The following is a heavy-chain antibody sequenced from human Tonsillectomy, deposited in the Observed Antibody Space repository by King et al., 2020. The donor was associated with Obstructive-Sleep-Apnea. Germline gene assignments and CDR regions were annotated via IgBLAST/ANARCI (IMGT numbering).Heavy chain of an antibody. J-gene: IGHJ5*02. CDR2: IIPIFGTA. Sequence: VQLVESGAEVKKPGSSVKVSCKASGGTFSSYAINWVRQAPGQGLEWMGGIIPIFGTANYAQKFQGRVTITADESTSTAYMELSSLRSEDTAVYYCARDQRNYYDSSGYYNWFDPWGQGTLVTVSS. CDR1: GGTFSSYA. CDR3: ARDQRNYYDSSGYYNWFDP. D-gene: IGHD3-22*01. V-gene: IGHV1-69*01.